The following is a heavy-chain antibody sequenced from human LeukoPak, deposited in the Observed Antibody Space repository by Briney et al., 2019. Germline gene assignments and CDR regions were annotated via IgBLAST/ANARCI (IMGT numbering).Heavy chain of an antibody. Sequence: ASVKVSCKASGYTFTSYAMRWVRQAPGQRLEWMGWINAGNGNTKYSQKFQGRVTITRDTSASTAYMELSSLRSEDTAVYYCARDLRASRWFDPWGQGTLVTVSS. CDR3: ARDLRASRWFDP. CDR2: INAGNGNT. J-gene: IGHJ5*02. D-gene: IGHD4-17*01. V-gene: IGHV1-3*01. CDR1: GYTFTSYA.